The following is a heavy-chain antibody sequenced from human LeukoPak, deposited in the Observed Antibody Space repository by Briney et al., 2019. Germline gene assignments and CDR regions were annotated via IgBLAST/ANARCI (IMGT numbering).Heavy chain of an antibody. D-gene: IGHD3-22*01. CDR2: ISVNGGST. CDR3: VIGIIVDGAFDY. J-gene: IGHJ4*02. CDR1: GFTFSNYA. Sequence: PGRSLRLSCSASGFTFSNYAMHWVSQAPGKGVEYVSAISVNGGSTYYADSVKGRFTISRGNSKNTLYLQMSSLRAEDTAVYYCVIGIIVDGAFDYWGQGTLVTVSS. V-gene: IGHV3-64D*09.